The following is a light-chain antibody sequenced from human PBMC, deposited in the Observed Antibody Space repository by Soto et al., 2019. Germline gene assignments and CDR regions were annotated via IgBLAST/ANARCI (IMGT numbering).Light chain of an antibody. CDR2: NDS. J-gene: IGLJ3*02. CDR1: SSNIGSNT. CDR3: QSFDSSLSNSRV. Sequence: QSVLIQPPSASGTPGQRVTISCSGSSSNIGSNTVNWFQQVPGMAPRLLIYNDSQRPSGVPDRFSGSRSGTSASLAISGLQAEDEADYYCQSFDSSLSNSRVFGGGTQLTVL. V-gene: IGLV1-44*01.